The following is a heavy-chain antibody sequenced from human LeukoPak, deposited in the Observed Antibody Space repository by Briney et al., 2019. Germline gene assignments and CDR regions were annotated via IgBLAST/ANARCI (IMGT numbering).Heavy chain of an antibody. V-gene: IGHV3-23*01. Sequence: GGSLRLSCAASGFTFNTYAMSWVRQAPGKGLEWVSTFNGGGGSTYYADSVKGRFTISRDNSRDTLSVQINSLRAEDTAVYYCAKLQSVVIPAAMLGFDYWGQGILVTVSS. D-gene: IGHD2-2*01. CDR3: AKLQSVVIPAAMLGFDY. CDR1: GFTFNTYA. J-gene: IGHJ4*02. CDR2: FNGGGGST.